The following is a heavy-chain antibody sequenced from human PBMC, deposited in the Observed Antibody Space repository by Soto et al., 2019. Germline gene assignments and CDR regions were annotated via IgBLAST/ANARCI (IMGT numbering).Heavy chain of an antibody. D-gene: IGHD3-22*01. CDR1: GGSISSSSYY. V-gene: IGHV4-39*01. J-gene: IGHJ6*02. Sequence: SETLSLTCTVSGGSISSSSYYWGWIRQPPGKGLEWIGSIYYSGSTYYNPSLKSRVTISVDTSKNQFSLKLSSVTAADTAVYYCARQNITIITMIVVVTFDYGMDVWGQGTTVTVSS. CDR2: IYYSGST. CDR3: ARQNITIITMIVVVTFDYGMDV.